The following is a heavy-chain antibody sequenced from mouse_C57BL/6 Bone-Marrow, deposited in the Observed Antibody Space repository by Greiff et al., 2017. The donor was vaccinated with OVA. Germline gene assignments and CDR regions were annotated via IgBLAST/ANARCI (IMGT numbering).Heavy chain of an antibody. J-gene: IGHJ3*01. Sequence: EVKLMESGGGLVQPGGSLKLSCAASGFTFSDYGMAWVRQAPRKGPEWVAFISNLAYSIYYADTVTGRFTISRENAKNTLYLEMSSLRSEDTAMYYCAREGYDGVAYWGQGTLVTVAA. CDR3: AREGYDGVAY. CDR2: ISNLAYSI. CDR1: GFTFSDYG. D-gene: IGHD2-14*01. V-gene: IGHV5-15*01.